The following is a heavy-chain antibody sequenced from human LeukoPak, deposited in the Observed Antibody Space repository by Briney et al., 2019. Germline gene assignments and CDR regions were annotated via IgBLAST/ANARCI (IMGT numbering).Heavy chain of an antibody. CDR3: ATTAAAALDAFDI. J-gene: IGHJ3*02. CDR2: IYHSGST. V-gene: IGHV4-38-2*01. Sequence: SETLSLTCAVSGYSISSGYYWGWIRQPPGKGLEWIGSIYHSGSTYYNPPLKSRVTISVDTSKNQFSLKLSSVTAADTAVYYCATTAAAALDAFDIWGQGTMVTVSS. D-gene: IGHD6-13*01. CDR1: GYSISSGYY.